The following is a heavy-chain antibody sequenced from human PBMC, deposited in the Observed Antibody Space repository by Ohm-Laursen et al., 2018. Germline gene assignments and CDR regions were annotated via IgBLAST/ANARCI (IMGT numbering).Heavy chain of an antibody. J-gene: IGHJ6*02. V-gene: IGHV1-8*01. CDR1: GYTFTSYD. CDR3: ARDSYYDFWSGYSTYYHGMDV. Sequence: ESSVKVSCKASGYTFTSYDINWVRQATGQGLEWMGWMNPNSGNTNYAQKFQGRVTVTTDTSTSTAYMELRSLTSDDTAVYFCARDSYYDFWSGYSTYYHGMDVWGQGTTVTVSS. D-gene: IGHD3-3*01. CDR2: MNPNSGNT.